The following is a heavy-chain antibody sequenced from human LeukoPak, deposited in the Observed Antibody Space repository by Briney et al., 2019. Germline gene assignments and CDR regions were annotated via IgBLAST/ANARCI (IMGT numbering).Heavy chain of an antibody. Sequence: QSGGSLRLSCAASGFTFSYYGMHWVRQVPGKGLEWVALISYDGRNEYYSGSVKGRFTISRDISKNTLYLQMNSLRTEDTAMYYCAKNPGGGDYYFDYWGQGTLVTVSS. CDR2: ISYDGRNE. J-gene: IGHJ4*02. CDR1: GFTFSYYG. D-gene: IGHD2-21*02. CDR3: AKNPGGGDYYFDY. V-gene: IGHV3-30*18.